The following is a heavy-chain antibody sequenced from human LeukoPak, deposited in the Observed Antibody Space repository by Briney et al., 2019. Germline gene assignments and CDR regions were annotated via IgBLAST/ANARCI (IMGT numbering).Heavy chain of an antibody. V-gene: IGHV4-39*01. J-gene: IGHJ5*02. CDR3: ARQGLLLWFGELLTKVNWFDP. D-gene: IGHD3-10*01. CDR1: GGSISSSSYY. Sequence: SETLSLTCTVSGGSISSSSYYWGWIRQPPGKGLEWIGSIYYSGSTYYNPSLKSRVTISVDTSKNQFSLKLSSVTAADTAVYYCARQGLLLWFGELLTKVNWFDPWGQGTLVTVSS. CDR2: IYYSGST.